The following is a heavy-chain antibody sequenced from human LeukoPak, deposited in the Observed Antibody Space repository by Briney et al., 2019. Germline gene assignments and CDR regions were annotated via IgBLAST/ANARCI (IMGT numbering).Heavy chain of an antibody. J-gene: IGHJ4*02. D-gene: IGHD3-22*01. V-gene: IGHV4-34*01. CDR1: GGSFSGYY. CDR2: IYYSGST. CDR3: ARGLAYYYDSSGYVIDY. Sequence: PSETLSLTCAVYGGSFSGYYWGWIRQPPGKGLEWIGSIYYSGSTYYNPSLKSRVTISVDTSKNQFSLKLSSVTAADTAVYYCARGLAYYYDSSGYVIDYWGQGTLVTVSS.